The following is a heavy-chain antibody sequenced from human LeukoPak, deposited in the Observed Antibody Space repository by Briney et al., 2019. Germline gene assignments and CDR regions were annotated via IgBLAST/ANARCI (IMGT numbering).Heavy chain of an antibody. V-gene: IGHV4-4*07. D-gene: IGHD3-10*01. CDR3: ARVVPYSYYYGSGSYYFDY. J-gene: IGHJ4*02. CDR1: GGSISSYY. CDR2: IYTSGST. Sequence: PSETLSLTCTVSGGSISSYYWSWIRQPAGKGLEWIGRIYTSGSTNYNPSLKSRVTMSVDTSKNQFSLKLSSVTAADTAVYYCARVVPYSYYYGSGSYYFDYWGQGTLVTVSS.